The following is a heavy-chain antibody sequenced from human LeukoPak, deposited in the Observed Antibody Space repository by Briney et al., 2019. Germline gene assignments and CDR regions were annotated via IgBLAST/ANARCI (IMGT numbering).Heavy chain of an antibody. V-gene: IGHV3-30*02. Sequence: GGSLRLSCAASGFSFSSHGIHWVRQAPGKGPEWVAVIWYDGTNKYYADSVKGRLTISRDNSKNTLYLQMNSLRAEDTAVYYCAKVLSGSQDYWGQGTLVTVFS. CDR1: GFSFSSHG. J-gene: IGHJ4*02. CDR2: IWYDGTNK. D-gene: IGHD1-26*01. CDR3: AKVLSGSQDY.